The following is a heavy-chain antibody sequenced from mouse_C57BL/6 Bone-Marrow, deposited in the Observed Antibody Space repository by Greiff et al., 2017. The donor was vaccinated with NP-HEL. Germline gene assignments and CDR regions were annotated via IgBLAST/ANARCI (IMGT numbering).Heavy chain of an antibody. J-gene: IGHJ2*01. D-gene: IGHD2-4*01. Sequence: QVQLQQPGAELVKPGASVKLSCKASGYTFPSYWMPWVKQRPGQGLEWIGMIHPNSGSTNYNEKFKSKATLTVDKSSSTAYMQLSSLTSEDSAVYYSARGYYDRGYYWGQGTTLTVSS. CDR2: IHPNSGST. CDR3: ARGYYDRGYY. CDR1: GYTFPSYW. V-gene: IGHV1-64*01.